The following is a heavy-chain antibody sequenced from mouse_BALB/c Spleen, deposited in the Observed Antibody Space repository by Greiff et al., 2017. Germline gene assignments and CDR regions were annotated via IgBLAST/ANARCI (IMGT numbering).Heavy chain of an antibody. J-gene: IGHJ2*01. Sequence: QVQLQQSGAELVRPGTSVKVSCKASGYAFTNYLIEWVKQRPGQGLEWIGVINPGSGGTNYNEKFKGKATLTADKSSSTAYMQLSSLTSDDSAVYFCAREREGWGDFDYWGQGTTLTVSS. V-gene: IGHV1-54*01. D-gene: IGHD3-3*01. CDR3: AREREGWGDFDY. CDR1: GYAFTNYL. CDR2: INPGSGGT.